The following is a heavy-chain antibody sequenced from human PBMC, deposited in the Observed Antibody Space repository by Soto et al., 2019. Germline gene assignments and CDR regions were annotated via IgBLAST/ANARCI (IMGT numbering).Heavy chain of an antibody. CDR1: GYTFTAYA. CDR2: INAGNGDT. CDR3: ASSIADYSDLDH. J-gene: IGHJ4*02. Sequence: QVQFVQSGAEEKKPGASVKIACKASGYTFTAYAIHWVRQAPGQGLEWMGRINAGNGDTVYSQKFQDRVTVTRDTSATTVYVELNSLTSDDPAVFFCASSIADYSDLDHWGRGTLVTVSS. V-gene: IGHV1-3*05. D-gene: IGHD4-4*01.